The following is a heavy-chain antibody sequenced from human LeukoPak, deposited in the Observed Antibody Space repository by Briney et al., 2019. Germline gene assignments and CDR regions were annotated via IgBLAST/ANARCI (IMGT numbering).Heavy chain of an antibody. Sequence: PSETLSLTCTVSGGSISSSSYYWGWIRQPPGKGLEWIGSIYYSGSTYYNPSLKSRVTISVDTSKNQFSLKLSSVTAADTAVYYCARPRLFFYGETKEGGYFDYWGQGTPVTVSS. CDR3: ARPRLFFYGETKEGGYFDY. V-gene: IGHV4-39*01. CDR2: IYYSGST. CDR1: GGSISSSSYY. D-gene: IGHD4-17*01. J-gene: IGHJ4*02.